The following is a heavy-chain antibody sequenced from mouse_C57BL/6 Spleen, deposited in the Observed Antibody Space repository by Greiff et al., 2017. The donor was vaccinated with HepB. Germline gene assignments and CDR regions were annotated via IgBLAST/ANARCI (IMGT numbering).Heavy chain of an antibody. CDR1: GFTFSDYY. V-gene: IGHV5-12*01. D-gene: IGHD2-10*02. CDR3: ARRYGNYDYAMDY. CDR2: ISNGGGST. J-gene: IGHJ4*01. Sequence: EVMLVESGGGLVQPGGSLKLSCAASGFTFSDYYMYWVRQTPEKRLEWVAYISNGGGSTYYPDTVKGRFTISRDNAKNTLYLQMSRLMSEDTAMYYGARRYGNYDYAMDYWGQGTSVTVAS.